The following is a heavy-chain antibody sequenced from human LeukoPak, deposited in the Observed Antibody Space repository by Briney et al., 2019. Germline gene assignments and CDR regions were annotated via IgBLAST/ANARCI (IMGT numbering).Heavy chain of an antibody. CDR2: IGPSGSNI. J-gene: IGHJ6*04. CDR3: AELGITMIGGV. Sequence: GGSLRLSCAASGFTFGIYAMNWVRQAPGKGLEWVSYIGPSGSNIYYADSVKGRFTISRDNAKNSLYLQMNSLRAEDTAVYYCAELGITMIGGVWGKGTTVTISS. CDR1: GFTFGIYA. V-gene: IGHV3-48*03. D-gene: IGHD3-10*02.